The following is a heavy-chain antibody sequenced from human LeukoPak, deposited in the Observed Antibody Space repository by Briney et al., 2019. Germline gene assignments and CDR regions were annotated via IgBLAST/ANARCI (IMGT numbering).Heavy chain of an antibody. V-gene: IGHV4-59*01. CDR2: IYYSGST. D-gene: IGHD6-13*01. CDR1: GGSFSGYY. Sequence: SETLSLTCAVYGGSFSGYYWSWIRQPPGKGLEWIGYIYYSGSTNYNPSLKSRVTISVDTSKNQFSLKLSSVTAADTAVYYCARGASIAAVDYGMDVWGQGTTVTVS. CDR3: ARGASIAAVDYGMDV. J-gene: IGHJ6*02.